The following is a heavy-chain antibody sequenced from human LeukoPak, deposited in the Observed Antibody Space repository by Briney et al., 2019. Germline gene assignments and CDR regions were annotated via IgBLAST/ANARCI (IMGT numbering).Heavy chain of an antibody. CDR3: TTDPFNWNSDY. CDR2: IKSKTDSGTT. CDR1: GFTLSNVW. V-gene: IGHV3-15*01. D-gene: IGHD1-20*01. J-gene: IGHJ4*02. Sequence: GRSLRLSCAVSGFTLSNVWMSWVRHAPGGGLEWVGRIKSKTDSGTTDYDAPVKGRFTISKDDSKHTLYLQMNSLKTEDTAVYYCTTDPFNWNSDYWGQGTLVTVSS.